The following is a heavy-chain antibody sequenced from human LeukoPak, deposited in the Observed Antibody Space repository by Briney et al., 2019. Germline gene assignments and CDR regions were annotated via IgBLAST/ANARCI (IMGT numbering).Heavy chain of an antibody. J-gene: IGHJ3*02. D-gene: IGHD3-3*01. V-gene: IGHV4-38-2*01. CDR2: IYHSGST. CDR3: ARPTIFGVVPGDAFDI. CDR1: GYSISSGYY. Sequence: SETLSLTCGVSGYSISSGYYWGWIRQPPGKGLEWIGSIYHSGSTCYNPSLKSRVTISVDTSKNQFSLKLSSVTAADTAVYYCARPTIFGVVPGDAFDIWGQGTMVTVSS.